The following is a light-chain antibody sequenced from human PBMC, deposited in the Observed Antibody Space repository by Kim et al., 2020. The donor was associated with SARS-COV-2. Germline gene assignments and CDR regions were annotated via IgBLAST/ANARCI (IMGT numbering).Light chain of an antibody. V-gene: IGKV3-11*01. J-gene: IGKJ4*01. CDR1: QRGSSY. Sequence: SPGERATLSCRASQRGSSYLAWYQQKPGQAPRLLIYDASNRATGIPARFSGSGSGTDFTLTISSLEPEDFAVYYCQQRSNWPPLTFGGGTKVDIK. CDR2: DAS. CDR3: QQRSNWPPLT.